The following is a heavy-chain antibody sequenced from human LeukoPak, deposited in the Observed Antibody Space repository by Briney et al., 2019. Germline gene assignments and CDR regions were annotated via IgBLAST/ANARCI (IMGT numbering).Heavy chain of an antibody. V-gene: IGHV4-34*01. D-gene: IGHD2-15*01. Sequence: SETLSLTCAVYGGSFSGYYWSWIRQPPGKGLEWIGEINHSGSTNYNPSLKSRVTISVDTSKNQFSLKLSSATAADTAVYYCARGLVGVRYFDYWGQGTLVTVSS. CDR2: INHSGST. J-gene: IGHJ4*02. CDR1: GGSFSGYY. CDR3: ARGLVGVRYFDY.